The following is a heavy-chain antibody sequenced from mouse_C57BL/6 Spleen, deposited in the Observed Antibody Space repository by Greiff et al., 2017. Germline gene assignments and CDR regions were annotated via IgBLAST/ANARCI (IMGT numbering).Heavy chain of an antibody. Sequence: EVKLMESGGGLVKPGGSLKLSCAASGFTFSDYGMHWVRQAPEKGLEWVAYISSGSSTIYYADTVKGRFTISRDNAKNTLFLQMTSLRSEDTAMYYCAREIYYGSSFDYWGQGTTLTVSS. CDR3: AREIYYGSSFDY. J-gene: IGHJ2*01. CDR2: ISSGSSTI. D-gene: IGHD1-1*01. V-gene: IGHV5-17*01. CDR1: GFTFSDYG.